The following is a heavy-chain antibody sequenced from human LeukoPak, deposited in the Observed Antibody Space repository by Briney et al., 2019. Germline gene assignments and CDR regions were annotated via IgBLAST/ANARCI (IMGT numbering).Heavy chain of an antibody. V-gene: IGHV3-23*01. D-gene: IGHD3-22*01. J-gene: IGHJ4*02. CDR2: ISGSGGST. Sequence: GGSLRLSCAASGFTFSSSAMSWVRQAPGKGLEWVSAISGSGGSTYYADSVKGRFTISRDNSKNTLYLQMNSLRAEDTAVYYCAKDPSYYYDSSVYFDYWGQGTLVTVSS. CDR1: GFTFSSSA. CDR3: AKDPSYYYDSSVYFDY.